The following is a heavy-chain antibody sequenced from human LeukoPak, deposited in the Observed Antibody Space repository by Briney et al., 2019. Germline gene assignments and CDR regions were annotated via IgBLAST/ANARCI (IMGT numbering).Heavy chain of an antibody. J-gene: IGHJ4*02. CDR3: ARHDSSYALPGGY. D-gene: IGHD2-2*01. V-gene: IGHV4-59*08. CDR1: GGSISSYY. CDR2: IYYSGST. Sequence: PSETLSLTCTVSGGSISSYYWSWIRQPPGKGLEWIGYIYYSGSTNYNPSLKSRVTISVDTSKNQFSLKLSSVTAADTAVYYCARHDSSYALPGGYWGQGTLVTVSS.